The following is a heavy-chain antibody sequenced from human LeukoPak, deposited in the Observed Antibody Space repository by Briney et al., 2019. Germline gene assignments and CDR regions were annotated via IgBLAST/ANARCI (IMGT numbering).Heavy chain of an antibody. J-gene: IGHJ4*02. V-gene: IGHV1-2*02. Sequence: ASVKVSCKASGYTFTGYYMHWVRQAPGQGLEWMGWINPNSGGTNYAQKFQGRVTMTRDTSISTAYMELSRLRSDDTAVYYCARPTTPTYSSSSFPYFDYWGQGTLVTVSS. D-gene: IGHD6-13*01. CDR3: ARPTTPTYSSSSFPYFDY. CDR1: GYTFTGYY. CDR2: INPNSGGT.